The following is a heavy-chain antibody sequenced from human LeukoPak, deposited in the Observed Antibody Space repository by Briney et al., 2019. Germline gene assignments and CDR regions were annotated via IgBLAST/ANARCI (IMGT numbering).Heavy chain of an antibody. CDR1: GGSISSRSYY. J-gene: IGHJ3*02. Sequence: SETLSLTCTVSGGSISSRSYYWGWIRQPPGKGLEWIGSIYYSGATYYNPSLKSRVAISVDTSKNQFSLKVTSVTAADTAVYYCARHVSGSSAFDIWGQGTMVTVSS. CDR3: ARHVSGSSAFDI. D-gene: IGHD6-25*01. CDR2: IYYSGAT. V-gene: IGHV4-39*01.